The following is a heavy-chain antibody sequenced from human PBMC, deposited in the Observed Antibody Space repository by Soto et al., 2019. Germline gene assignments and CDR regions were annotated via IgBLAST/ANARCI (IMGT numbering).Heavy chain of an antibody. Sequence: ASVKVSCKASGYTFTSYGISCVRQAPGQGLEWMGWISAYNGNTNYAQKLQGRVTMTTDTSTSTAYMELRSLRSDDTAVYYCARDYDFWSGYYSGPKFDPWGQGTLVTVSS. CDR3: ARDYDFWSGYYSGPKFDP. CDR2: ISAYNGNT. D-gene: IGHD3-3*01. J-gene: IGHJ5*02. CDR1: GYTFTSYG. V-gene: IGHV1-18*01.